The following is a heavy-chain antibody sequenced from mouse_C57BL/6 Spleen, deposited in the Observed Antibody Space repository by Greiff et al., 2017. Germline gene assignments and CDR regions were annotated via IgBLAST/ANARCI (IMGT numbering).Heavy chain of an antibody. CDR1: GYTFTGYW. Sequence: QVQLQQSGAVLMKPGASVKLSCKATGYTFTGYWIAWVKQRPGHGLEWIGEILPGSGSTNYNEQFKGKATFTAATSANTAYMQLSSLTTEDAAINYCARSECSSYDFDYWGQGTTLTVSS. D-gene: IGHD1-1*01. CDR2: ILPGSGST. V-gene: IGHV1-9*01. CDR3: ARSECSSYDFDY. J-gene: IGHJ2*01.